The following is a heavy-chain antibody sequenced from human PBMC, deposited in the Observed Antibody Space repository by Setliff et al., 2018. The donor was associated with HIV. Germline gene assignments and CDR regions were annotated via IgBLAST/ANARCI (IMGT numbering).Heavy chain of an antibody. CDR1: GYTFSNYC. D-gene: IGHD6-19*01. V-gene: IGHV5-51*01. CDR3: AKHLSPGSGWYSKARGMDV. CDR2: IYPGNSDT. Sequence: GESLKIFCKDSGYTFSNYCIAWVRQMPGKGLEWMGIIYPGNSDTTYSPSFQGQVTISADKSISTAYLQWSSLKASDTAMYYCAKHLSPGSGWYSKARGMDVWGQGTTVTVSS. J-gene: IGHJ6*02.